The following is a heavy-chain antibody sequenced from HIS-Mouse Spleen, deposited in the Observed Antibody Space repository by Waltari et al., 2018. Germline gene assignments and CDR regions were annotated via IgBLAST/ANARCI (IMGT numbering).Heavy chain of an antibody. J-gene: IGHJ4*02. CDR3: AARFGESHFDY. D-gene: IGHD3-10*01. CDR1: GYTFTSYE. Sequence: VQPVQSGAEVTKPGASVKVSCKASGYTFTSYEINWVRQATGQGLGWMGWMNPNSGNTGYAQKFQGRVTMTRNTSISTAYMELSSLRSEDTAVYYCAARFGESHFDYWGQGTLVTVSS. CDR2: MNPNSGNT. V-gene: IGHV1-8*01.